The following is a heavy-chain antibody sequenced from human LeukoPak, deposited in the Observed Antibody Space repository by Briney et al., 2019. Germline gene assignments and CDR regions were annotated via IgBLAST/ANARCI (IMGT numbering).Heavy chain of an antibody. Sequence: PGRSLRLSCVGSGFAFHNYAMHWVRRPPGKGLEWVSAINWNSDTKAYADSVKGRFTISRDRARNSLYLQMDSLRPEDTALYYCAKDTGGNGAYFYAMDVWARGPRSPSP. V-gene: IGHV3-9*01. D-gene: IGHD4-23*01. CDR3: AKDTGGNGAYFYAMDV. J-gene: IGHJ6*02. CDR2: INWNSDTK. CDR1: GFAFHNYA.